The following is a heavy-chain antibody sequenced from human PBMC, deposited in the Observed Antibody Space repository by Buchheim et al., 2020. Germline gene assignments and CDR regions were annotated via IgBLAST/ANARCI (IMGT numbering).Heavy chain of an antibody. D-gene: IGHD6-13*01. CDR1: GFNFSIYA. CDR3: AKDGDSSWYPFDY. J-gene: IGHJ4*02. Sequence: EVQLLESGGGLVQPGGSLRLSCAASGFNFSIYAMTWVRQAPGKGLEWVSSFSGSGGGTYYADSVKGRFTISRDNSKNTLYLQMNSLRAEDTAVYYCAKDGDSSWYPFDYWGQGTL. V-gene: IGHV3-23*01. CDR2: FSGSGGGT.